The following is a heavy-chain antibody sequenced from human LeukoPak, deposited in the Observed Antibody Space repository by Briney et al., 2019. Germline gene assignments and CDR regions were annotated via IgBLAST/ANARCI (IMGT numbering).Heavy chain of an antibody. CDR1: GGTFSSYD. J-gene: IGHJ4*02. CDR2: IMPIFRTA. V-gene: IGHV1-69*06. D-gene: IGHD6-13*01. CDR3: ARGYSSSWYSPYYFDY. Sequence: GASVKVSCKASGGTFSSYDFSWVRQAPGQGLEWMGGIMPIFRTANYAQKFRGRVTITADKSTSTAYMELSSLRSEDTAVYYCARGYSSSWYSPYYFDYWGQGTLVTVSS.